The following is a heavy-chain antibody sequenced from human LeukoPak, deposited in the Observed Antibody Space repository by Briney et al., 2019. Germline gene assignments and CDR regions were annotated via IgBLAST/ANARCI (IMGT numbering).Heavy chain of an antibody. Sequence: GGSLRLSCAASGFTFSSYSMNWVRQAPGKGLEWVSSISSSSSDIHYADSVKGRFTISRDNAKNSLFLLMNSLRAEDTAVYYCARELKTGYSYAPFDCWGQGTLVTVSS. CDR3: ARELKTGYSYAPFDC. CDR1: GFTFSSYS. CDR2: ISSSSSDI. V-gene: IGHV3-21*01. D-gene: IGHD5-18*01. J-gene: IGHJ4*02.